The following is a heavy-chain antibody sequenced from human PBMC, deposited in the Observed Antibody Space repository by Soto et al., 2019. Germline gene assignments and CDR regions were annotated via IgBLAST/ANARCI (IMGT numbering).Heavy chain of an antibody. D-gene: IGHD6-19*01. CDR2: ISGSGGST. CDR3: AKDRGMKQWLVLVDAFDI. Sequence: GGSLRLSCAASGFTFSSYAMSWVRQAPGKGLEWVSAISGSGGSTYYADSVKGRFTISRDNSKNTLYLQMNSLRAEDTAVYYCAKDRGMKQWLVLVDAFDIWGQGTMVTVSS. J-gene: IGHJ3*02. CDR1: GFTFSSYA. V-gene: IGHV3-23*01.